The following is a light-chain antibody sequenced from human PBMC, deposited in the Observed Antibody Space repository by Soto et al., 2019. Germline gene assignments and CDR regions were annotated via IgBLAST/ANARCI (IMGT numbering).Light chain of an antibody. Sequence: QSVLTQPASVSGSPGQSITISCTGNSNDVGRYGYVSWYQQYPGKAPKLIIHEVSKRPSGVSNRFSGSKSGNTASLTISGLQNEDEADYYCSSYTTTSAHVFGTGTKVTVL. V-gene: IGLV2-14*01. CDR3: SSYTTTSAHV. CDR1: SNDVGRYGY. CDR2: EVS. J-gene: IGLJ1*01.